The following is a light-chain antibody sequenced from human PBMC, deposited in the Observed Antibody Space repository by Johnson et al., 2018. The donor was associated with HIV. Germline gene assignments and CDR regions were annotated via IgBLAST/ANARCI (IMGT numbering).Light chain of an antibody. CDR1: SSTIGNNY. CDR3: GSWDSSLSALYG. CDR2: ETN. V-gene: IGLV1-51*02. J-gene: IGLJ1*01. Sequence: QSVLTQSPSVSAAPGQKVTISCSGSSSTIGNNYVSWYQQFPGTAPKLLIYETNKRPSGIPDRFSGSKSGTSATLGITGLQTGDAADYYCGSWDSSLSALYGFGTGTKGAVL.